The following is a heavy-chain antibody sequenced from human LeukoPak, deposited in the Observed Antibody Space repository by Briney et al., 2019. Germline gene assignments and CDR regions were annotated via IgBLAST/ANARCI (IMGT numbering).Heavy chain of an antibody. CDR2: IIPIFGTA. V-gene: IGHV1-69*13. J-gene: IGHJ4*02. Sequence: SVKVSCKASGGTFSSYAISWVRQAPGQGLEWMGGIIPIFGTANYAQKFQGRVTITADESTSTAYMELSSLRSEDTAVYYCARGNKLYRDGYSSPMDYWGQGTLVTVSS. CDR3: ARGNKLYRDGYSSPMDY. D-gene: IGHD5-24*01. CDR1: GGTFSSYA.